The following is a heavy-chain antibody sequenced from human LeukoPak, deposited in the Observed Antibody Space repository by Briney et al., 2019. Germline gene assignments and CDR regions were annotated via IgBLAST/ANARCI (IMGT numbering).Heavy chain of an antibody. D-gene: IGHD2-15*01. Sequence: GASVKVSCKASGYTFTGYYMHWVRQAPGQGLEWMGWINPNSGGTNYAQKFQGRVTMTRDTSISTAYMELSRLRSDDTAVYYCAREYEGYCSGGSCFRGTYNWFDPWGQGTLVTVSS. CDR2: INPNSGGT. V-gene: IGHV1-2*02. CDR3: AREYEGYCSGGSCFRGTYNWFDP. J-gene: IGHJ5*02. CDR1: GYTFTGYY.